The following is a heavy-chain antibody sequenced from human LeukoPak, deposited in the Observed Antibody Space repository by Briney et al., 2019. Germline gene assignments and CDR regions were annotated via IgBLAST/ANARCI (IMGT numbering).Heavy chain of an antibody. CDR2: ISSSGSTI. CDR3: ASSPSGSYRDYYYNYMDV. CDR1: GFTFSSYS. J-gene: IGHJ6*03. V-gene: IGHV3-48*04. D-gene: IGHD1-26*01. Sequence: GGSLRLSCAASGFTFSSYSMSWIRQAPGKGLEWVSYISSSGSTIYYADSVKGRFTISRDNAKNSLYLQMNSLRAEDTAVYYCASSPSGSYRDYYYNYMDVWGKGTTVTTSS.